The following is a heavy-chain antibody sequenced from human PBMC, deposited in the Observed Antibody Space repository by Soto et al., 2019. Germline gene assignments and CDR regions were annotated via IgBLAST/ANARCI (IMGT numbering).Heavy chain of an antibody. CDR2: INWNSGSI. D-gene: IGHD2-21*01. CDR3: TKGDELQFPFAD. CDR1: GFTFDDYA. V-gene: IGHV3-9*01. J-gene: IGHJ4*02. Sequence: EVELVESGGGLVQPGRSLRLSCTASGFTFDDYAMHWVRQAPGKGLEWVSGINWNSGSIAYADSVRGRFTISRDNAKNSLHLQMQSLRVDDTAFYYCTKGDELQFPFADWGRGTLVTVSS.